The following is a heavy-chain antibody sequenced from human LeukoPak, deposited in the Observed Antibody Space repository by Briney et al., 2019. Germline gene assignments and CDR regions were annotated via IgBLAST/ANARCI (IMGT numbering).Heavy chain of an antibody. CDR1: GGTFSSYA. CDR2: IIPIFGTA. D-gene: IGHD3-3*01. J-gene: IGHJ3*02. V-gene: IGHV1-69*06. CDR3: ATYYDFWSGVDI. Sequence: SVKVSCKASGGTFSSYAISWVRQAPGQGLEWMGGIIPIFGTANYAQKFQGRVTMTEDTSTDTAYMELSSLRSEDTAVYYCATYYDFWSGVDIWGQGTMVTVSS.